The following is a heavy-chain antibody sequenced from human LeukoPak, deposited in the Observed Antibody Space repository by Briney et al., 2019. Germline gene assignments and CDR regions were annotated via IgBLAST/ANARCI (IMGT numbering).Heavy chain of an antibody. CDR1: GYTFTSYD. CDR2: MNRNSGNT. V-gene: IGHV1-8*01. D-gene: IGHD3-16*01. J-gene: IGHJ6*02. CDR3: ARDQRDYGKGGDYYYYYGMDV. Sequence: GASVNVSCKASGYTFTSYDINWVRQATGQGLEGVGWMNRNSGNTGYAQKVQGRVTMTRNTSISTAYMELSRLRSDDTAVYYCARDQRDYGKGGDYYYYYGMDVWGQGTTVTVSS.